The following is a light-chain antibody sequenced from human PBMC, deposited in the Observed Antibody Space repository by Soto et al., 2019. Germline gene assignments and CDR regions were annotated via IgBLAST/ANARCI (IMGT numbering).Light chain of an antibody. CDR3: AAWDGSVSGWV. J-gene: IGLJ3*02. CDR2: RNS. Sequence: QAVVTQPPSASGTPGQRVTISCSGSSYNIGSNYVNWYQQIPGTAPNLLIYRNSQRPSGVPDRFSGSKSGTSASLAISGLRSEDEADYYCAAWDGSVSGWVFGGGTKLTVL. CDR1: SYNIGSNY. V-gene: IGLV1-47*01.